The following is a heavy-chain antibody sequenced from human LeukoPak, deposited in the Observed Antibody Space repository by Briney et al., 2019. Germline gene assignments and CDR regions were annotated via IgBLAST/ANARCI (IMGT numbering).Heavy chain of an antibody. CDR1: GYTFTSYG. V-gene: IGHV1-18*01. J-gene: IGHJ4*02. Sequence: RGASVKVSCKASGYTFTSYGISRVRQAPGQGLEWMGWISAYNGNTNYAEKLQGRVTMTTDTSTSTAYMELRSLRSDDTAVYYCARGRRVLRFLEWYFDYWGQGTLVTVSS. CDR2: ISAYNGNT. CDR3: ARGRRVLRFLEWYFDY. D-gene: IGHD3-3*01.